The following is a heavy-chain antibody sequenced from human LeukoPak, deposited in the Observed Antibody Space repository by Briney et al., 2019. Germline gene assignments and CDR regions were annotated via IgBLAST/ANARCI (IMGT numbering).Heavy chain of an antibody. Sequence: GGSLRLSCAASGFTFSSYAMSWVRQAPGKGLEWVSSISSSSSYIYYADSVKGRFTISRDNAKNSLYLQMNSLRAEDTAVYYCARDIVATILGSSIDYWGQGTLVTVSS. J-gene: IGHJ4*02. CDR2: ISSSSSYI. CDR3: ARDIVATILGSSIDY. D-gene: IGHD5-12*01. V-gene: IGHV3-21*01. CDR1: GFTFSSYA.